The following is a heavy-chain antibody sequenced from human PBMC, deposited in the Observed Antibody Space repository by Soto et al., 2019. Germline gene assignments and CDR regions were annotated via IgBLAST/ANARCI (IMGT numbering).Heavy chain of an antibody. V-gene: IGHV4-59*01. Sequence: SETLSLTCTVSGGSIREYYWSWIRQPPGKRLEWIGYIYYSGSTNYNPSLKSRVTISVDTSKNQFSLKLTSVTDADTAVYYCAQTVLRYYDWSIDFWGRGTLVTVSS. CDR3: AQTVLRYYDWSIDF. J-gene: IGHJ4*02. D-gene: IGHD3-9*01. CDR1: GGSIREYY. CDR2: IYYSGST.